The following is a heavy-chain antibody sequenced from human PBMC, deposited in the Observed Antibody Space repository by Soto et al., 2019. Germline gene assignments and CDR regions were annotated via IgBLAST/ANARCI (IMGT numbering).Heavy chain of an antibody. V-gene: IGHV3-30-3*01. CDR3: ARGGNLWFGEPFDY. Sequence: QVQLVESGGGVVQPGRSLRLSCAASGFTFSTYAMHWVRQAPGKGLEWVAVISYDGNHKYYADSVKGRFTISRDYSKNPLYLQMNSLRAVDTAVYYCARGGNLWFGEPFDYWGQGALVTVSS. CDR2: ISYDGNHK. J-gene: IGHJ4*02. CDR1: GFTFSTYA. D-gene: IGHD3-10*01.